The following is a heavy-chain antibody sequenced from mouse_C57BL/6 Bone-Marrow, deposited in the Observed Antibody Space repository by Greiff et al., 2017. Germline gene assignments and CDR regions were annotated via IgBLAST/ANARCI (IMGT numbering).Heavy chain of an antibody. CDR2: IRNKANGYTT. CDR3: ARPYHLYYGSINWYFDV. D-gene: IGHD1-1*01. Sequence: EVKLVESGGGLVQPGGSLSLSCAASGFTFTDYYMSWVRQPPGKALEWLGFIRNKANGYTTEYSASVKGRFTISRDNSQSILYLQMNALRAEDSATYYCARPYHLYYGSINWYFDVWGTGTTVTVSS. J-gene: IGHJ1*03. V-gene: IGHV7-3*01. CDR1: GFTFTDYY.